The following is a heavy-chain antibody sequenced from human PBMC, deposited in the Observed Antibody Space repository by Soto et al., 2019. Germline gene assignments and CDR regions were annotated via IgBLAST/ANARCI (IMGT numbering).Heavy chain of an antibody. J-gene: IGHJ5*01. CDR3: ARDPGYCSSATCLSGFDS. CDR1: GYTFNSYD. CDR2: INTDTGNT. Sequence: VASVKVYCKASGYTFNSYDIHWVRQAPGQRLESMGWINTDTGNTKYSQTFQGRVTITRDTSATTAYMELSGLTSEDTAVYYCARDPGYCSSATCLSGFDSWGQGTLVTVSS. V-gene: IGHV1-3*04. D-gene: IGHD2-2*01.